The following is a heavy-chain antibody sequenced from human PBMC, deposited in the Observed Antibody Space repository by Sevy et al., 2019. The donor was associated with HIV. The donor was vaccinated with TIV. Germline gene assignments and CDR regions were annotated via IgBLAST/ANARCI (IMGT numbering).Heavy chain of an antibody. J-gene: IGHJ6*02. Sequence: GGSLRLSCAASGFTFSSYGMHWVRQAPGKGLEWVAVIWYDGSNKYYADSVKGRFTISRDNSKNTLYLQMNSPRAEDTAVYYCASGGSGGATRYYYYYGMDVWGQGTTVTVSS. CDR3: ASGGSGGATRYYYYYGMDV. V-gene: IGHV3-33*01. CDR2: IWYDGSNK. D-gene: IGHD1-26*01. CDR1: GFTFSSYG.